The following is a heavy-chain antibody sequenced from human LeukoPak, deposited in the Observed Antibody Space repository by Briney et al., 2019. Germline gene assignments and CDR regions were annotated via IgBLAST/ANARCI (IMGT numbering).Heavy chain of an antibody. CDR2: ISSSSSYI. Sequence: GGSLRLSCAASGFTFSSYSMNWVRQAPGKGLEWVSSISSSSSYIYYADSVKGRFTISRDNAKNPLYLQMNSLRAEDTAVYYCAREGLVTPHNWFDPWGQGTLVTVSS. J-gene: IGHJ5*02. V-gene: IGHV3-21*01. D-gene: IGHD3-3*01. CDR3: AREGLVTPHNWFDP. CDR1: GFTFSSYS.